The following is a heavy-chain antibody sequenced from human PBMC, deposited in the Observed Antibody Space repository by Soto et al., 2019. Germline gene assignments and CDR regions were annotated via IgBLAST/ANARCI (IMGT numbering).Heavy chain of an antibody. D-gene: IGHD4-17*01. V-gene: IGHV1-2*06. Sequence: QVQLLQSGAEVKKAGASVKVSCKASGYIFTGYFIHWVRQTPGQGLQLVGRITPNSGDTKYGQTFQGRVTLTRDTSTSTAYMELSGLRSDDTALYYCVRWGYGSNSLEFWGQGTLVTVSS. CDR1: GYIFTGYF. J-gene: IGHJ4*03. CDR2: ITPNSGDT. CDR3: VRWGYGSNSLEF.